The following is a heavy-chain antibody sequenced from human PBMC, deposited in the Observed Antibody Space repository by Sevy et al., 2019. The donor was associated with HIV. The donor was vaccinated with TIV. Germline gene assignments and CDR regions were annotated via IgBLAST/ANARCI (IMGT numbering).Heavy chain of an antibody. CDR3: AKDQYRITMVQGVINDY. CDR1: GFTFSSYA. J-gene: IGHJ4*02. Sequence: GSLRLSCAASGFTFSSYAMSWVRQAPGKGLEWVSAISGSGGSTYYADSVKGRFTISRDNSKNTLYLQMNSLRAEDTAVYYCAKDQYRITMVQGVINDYWGQGTLVTVSS. V-gene: IGHV3-23*01. CDR2: ISGSGGST. D-gene: IGHD3-10*01.